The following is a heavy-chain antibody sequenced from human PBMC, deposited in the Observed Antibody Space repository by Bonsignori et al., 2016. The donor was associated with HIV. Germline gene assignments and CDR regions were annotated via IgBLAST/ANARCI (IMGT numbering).Heavy chain of an antibody. D-gene: IGHD6-19*01. CDR3: ARGSPAGYSSGWYLRGIFDY. J-gene: IGHJ4*02. Sequence: WIRQPPGKGLEWIGEINHSGSTNYNPSLKSRVTISVDTSKNQFSLKLSSVTAADTAVYYCARGSPAGYSSGWYLRGIFDYWGPGNPGHRLL. V-gene: IGHV4-34*01. CDR2: INHSGST.